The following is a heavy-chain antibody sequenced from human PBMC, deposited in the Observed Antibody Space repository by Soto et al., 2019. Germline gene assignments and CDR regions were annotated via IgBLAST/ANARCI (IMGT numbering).Heavy chain of an antibody. CDR3: ARVTYYGSGSPSGDY. CDR1: GYTFTSYG. Sequence: ASVKVSCKASGYTFTSYGISWVRQAPGQGLEWMGWVSAYNGNTKYAQKLQGRVTMTTDTSTSTAYMELRSLRSDDTAVYYCARVTYYGSGSPSGDYWGQGTLVTVSS. V-gene: IGHV1-18*01. CDR2: VSAYNGNT. D-gene: IGHD3-10*01. J-gene: IGHJ4*02.